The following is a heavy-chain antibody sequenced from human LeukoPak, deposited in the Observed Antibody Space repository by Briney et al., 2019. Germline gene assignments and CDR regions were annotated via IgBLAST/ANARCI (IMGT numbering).Heavy chain of an antibody. CDR3: ARECYGSCFESVSDDY. Sequence: SVKVSCKASGGTFSSYAISWVRQAPGQGLEWMGGIIPIFGTANYAQKFQGRVTITTDESTSTAYMELSSLRSEDTAVYYCARECYGSCFESVSDDYWGQGTLVTVSS. J-gene: IGHJ4*02. V-gene: IGHV1-69*05. D-gene: IGHD3-10*01. CDR1: GGTFSSYA. CDR2: IIPIFGTA.